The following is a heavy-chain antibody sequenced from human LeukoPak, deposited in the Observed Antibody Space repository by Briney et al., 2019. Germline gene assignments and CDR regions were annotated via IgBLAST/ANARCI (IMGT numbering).Heavy chain of an antibody. CDR3: TRHEYYYGSGRNQDDY. J-gene: IGHJ4*02. D-gene: IGHD3-10*01. V-gene: IGHV3-49*03. CDR1: GFTFGDYA. CDR2: IRSKAYGGTT. Sequence: GGSLRLSCTASGFTFGDYAMSWFRQAPGKGLEWVGFIRSKAYGGTTEYAASVKGRFTISRDDSKSIAYLQMNSLKTEDTAVYYCTRHEYYYGSGRNQDDYWGQGTLVTVSS.